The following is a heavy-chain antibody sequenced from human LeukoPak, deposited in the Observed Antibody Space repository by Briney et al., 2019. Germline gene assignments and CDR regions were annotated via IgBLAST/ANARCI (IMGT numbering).Heavy chain of an antibody. CDR2: IRNDGSNK. V-gene: IGHV3-30*02. Sequence: PGGSLRLSCAASGFTFSGYGMHWVRQAPGKGLEWVAFIRNDGSNKYYADSMKGRFTISRDNSKNTLYLQMNSLRTEDTAVYYCAKDQSSFCSRSSCYALHYWGQGTLVTVSS. J-gene: IGHJ4*02. CDR1: GFTFSGYG. CDR3: AKDQSSFCSRSSCYALHY. D-gene: IGHD2-2*01.